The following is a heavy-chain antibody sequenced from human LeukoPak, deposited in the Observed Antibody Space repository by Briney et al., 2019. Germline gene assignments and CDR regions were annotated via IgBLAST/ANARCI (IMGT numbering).Heavy chain of an antibody. V-gene: IGHV3-23*01. D-gene: IGHD3-3*01. CDR3: SREPHYDFWTGVHRDV. CDR1: GFTFSTYG. J-gene: IGHJ6*03. CDR2: ISGSGGST. Sequence: GGSLRLSCAASGFTFSTYGMSWVRQAPGKGLEWVSDISGSGGSTYYADYVKGRFTISRDNSKNTPYLQMNSLRVEDTTVYYCSREPHYDFWTGVHRDVWGKGTTVTASS.